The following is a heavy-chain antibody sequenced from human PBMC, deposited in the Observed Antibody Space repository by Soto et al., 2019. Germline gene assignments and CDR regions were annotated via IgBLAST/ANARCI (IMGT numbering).Heavy chain of an antibody. J-gene: IGHJ5*02. CDR3: AKSTPNGAYSSGSIKKSDLFDP. CDR2: ISGSGGST. V-gene: IGHV3-23*01. Sequence: GGSLRLSCAASGFTFSSYAMSWVRQAPGKGLEWVSAISGSGGSTYYADSVKGRFTISRDNSKNTLYLQMNSLRAEETAVYYFAKSTPNGAYSSGSIKKSDLFDPWGQGTLVTVSS. CDR1: GFTFSSYA. D-gene: IGHD6-19*01.